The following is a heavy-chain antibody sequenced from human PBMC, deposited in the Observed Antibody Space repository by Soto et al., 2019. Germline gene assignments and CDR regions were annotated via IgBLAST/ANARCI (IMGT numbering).Heavy chain of an antibody. V-gene: IGHV3-48*03. J-gene: IGHJ4*02. Sequence: GGSLRLSCAASGFTFSDNEMNWVRQAPGKGLEWVSYISSTGHTMYYADSVKGRFTISRDNAKNSLYLQMNSLRVEDTAVYYCARVRYYYGSGSANYFDYWGQGTLVTVYS. CDR2: ISSTGHTM. CDR1: GFTFSDNE. D-gene: IGHD3-10*01. CDR3: ARVRYYYGSGSANYFDY.